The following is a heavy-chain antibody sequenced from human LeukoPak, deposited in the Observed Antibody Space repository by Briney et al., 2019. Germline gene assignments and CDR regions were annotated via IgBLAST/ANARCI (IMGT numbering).Heavy chain of an antibody. CDR1: GFTFSTHW. CDR3: ASGYLDDFWSGHF. J-gene: IGHJ4*02. CDR2: IKEDGSAK. Sequence: GGSLRLSCVASGFTFSTHWMSWVRQVPGKGLEWVANIKEDGSAKYYVDSVKGRFTISSDNAKKSLYLQMNSLRAEDSAVYYCASGYLDDFWSGHFWGQGTQVTVSS. D-gene: IGHD3-3*01. V-gene: IGHV3-7*01.